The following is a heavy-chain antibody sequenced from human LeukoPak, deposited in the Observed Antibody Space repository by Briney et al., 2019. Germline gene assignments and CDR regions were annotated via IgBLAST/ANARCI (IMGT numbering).Heavy chain of an antibody. J-gene: IGHJ4*02. D-gene: IGHD5-24*01. CDR1: GYTFTGYY. V-gene: IGHV1-2*02. CDR3: ATKMATISGPFDY. Sequence: ASVKVSCKASGYTFTGYYMHWVRQAPGQGLEWMGWINPNSGGTNYAQKFQGRVTMTRDTSMSTAYMELSRLRSDDTAVYYCATKMATISGPFDYWGQGTLVTVSS. CDR2: INPNSGGT.